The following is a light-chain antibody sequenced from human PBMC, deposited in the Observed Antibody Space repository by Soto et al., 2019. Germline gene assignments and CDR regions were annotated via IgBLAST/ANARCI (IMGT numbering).Light chain of an antibody. V-gene: IGKV1-33*01. CDR1: QDISNY. CDR2: DAS. J-gene: IGKJ2*01. Sequence: DLQMTQSPSSLSASVGDRVTITCQASQDISNYLNWYQQKPGKAPKLLIYDASNLETGVPSRFSGSGSGTDFTITISSLQPEDIATYYCQQYDNLPTYTFGQGTKLEIK. CDR3: QQYDNLPTYT.